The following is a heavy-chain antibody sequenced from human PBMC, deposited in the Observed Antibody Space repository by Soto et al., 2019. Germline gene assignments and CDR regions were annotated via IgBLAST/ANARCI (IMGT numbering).Heavy chain of an antibody. CDR2: IHSDGSST. V-gene: IGHV3-74*01. Sequence: EVQLVESGGGLVRPGGSLRLSCAASGFTFSYYWMHWVRQAPGKGLVWVSRIHSDGSSTTYADFVKGRFIISRDNARNTVDLQMNRVSVEDTAVYYCAGADRGVFDLWGQGTVVTVSS. J-gene: IGHJ3*01. CDR3: AGADRGVFDL. D-gene: IGHD1-26*01. CDR1: GFTFSYYW.